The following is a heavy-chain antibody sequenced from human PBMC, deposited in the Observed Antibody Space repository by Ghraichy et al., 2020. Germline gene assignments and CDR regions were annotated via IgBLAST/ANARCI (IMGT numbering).Heavy chain of an antibody. V-gene: IGHV1-24*01. CDR2: FDPEDGET. CDR3: ATPNMVRGVMAFDY. J-gene: IGHJ4*02. Sequence: ASVKVSCKVSGYTLTELSMHWVRQAPGKGLEWMGGFDPEDGETIYAQKFQGRVTMTEDTSTDTAYMELSSLRSEDTAVYYCATPNMVRGVMAFDYWGQGTLVNVSS. CDR1: GYTLTELS. D-gene: IGHD3-10*01.